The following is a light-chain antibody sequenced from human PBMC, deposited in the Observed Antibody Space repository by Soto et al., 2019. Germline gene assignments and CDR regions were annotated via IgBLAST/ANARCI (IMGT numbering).Light chain of an antibody. V-gene: IGLV2-14*03. Sequence: SALTQPASVSGSPGQSITISCTGTSRDVGGFNYVSWYQQHPGKAPKLMIYDVSYRPSGVSTRFSGSKSGNTASLTISGLQAEDEADYYCSSYISSTVPYVFGTGTKLTVL. CDR3: SSYISSTVPYV. J-gene: IGLJ1*01. CDR1: SRDVGGFNY. CDR2: DVS.